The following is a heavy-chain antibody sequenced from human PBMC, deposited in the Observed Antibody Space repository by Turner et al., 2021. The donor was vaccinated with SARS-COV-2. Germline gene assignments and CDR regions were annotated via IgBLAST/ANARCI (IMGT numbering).Heavy chain of an antibody. D-gene: IGHD5-12*01. CDR3: VVPAAVMWATMGAFDI. CDR1: GFTFSNYA. Sequence: EVQLLESGGGLLQPGGSLRLSCAASGFTFSNYAMSWVRQAPGKGLEWVSAIRGSGGSTFYADSVKGRFTISRDNSKNTLYLQMNSLRAEDTAVYYCVVPAAVMWATMGAFDIWGQGTMVTVSS. V-gene: IGHV3-23*01. J-gene: IGHJ3*02. CDR2: IRGSGGST.